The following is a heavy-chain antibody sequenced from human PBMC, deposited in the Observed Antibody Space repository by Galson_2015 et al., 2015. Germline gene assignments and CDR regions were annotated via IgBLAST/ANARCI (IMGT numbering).Heavy chain of an antibody. CDR1: GYAFTDHG. V-gene: IGHV1-18*04. D-gene: IGHD2-21*01. CDR2: IRTENGKT. Sequence: SVKVSCKASGYAFTDHGIGWVRQAPGQGLEWMGWIRTENGKTYYAQTFQDRVFMTADTSTKVAFLELGNLTSDDTAMYYCARRGFYCGPGGCYTTRGFDYWGQGTVVTVSS. J-gene: IGHJ4*02. CDR3: ARRGFYCGPGGCYTTRGFDY.